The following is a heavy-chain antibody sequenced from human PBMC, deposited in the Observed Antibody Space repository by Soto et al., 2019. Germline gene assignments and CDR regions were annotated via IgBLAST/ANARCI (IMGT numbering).Heavy chain of an antibody. CDR1: GFTFSSYG. V-gene: IGHV3-30*18. CDR3: AKASGHLLRFLEWLCSPTDY. J-gene: IGHJ4*02. Sequence: QVQLVESGGGVVQPGRSLRLSCAASGFTFSSYGMHWVRQAPGKGLEWVAVISYDGSNKYYADSVKGRFTSSRDNSKNTLYLQMHSLRAEDTALYYCAKASGHLLRFLEWLCSPTDYWGQGTLVTVSS. CDR2: ISYDGSNK. D-gene: IGHD3-3*01.